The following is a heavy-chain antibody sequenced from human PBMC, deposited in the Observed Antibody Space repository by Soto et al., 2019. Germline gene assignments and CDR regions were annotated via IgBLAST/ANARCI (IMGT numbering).Heavy chain of an antibody. CDR1: GGSLSSYY. J-gene: IGHJ5*02. V-gene: IGHV4-59*01. Sequence: PSETLSLTCTVSGGSLSSYYWSWIRQPPGKGLEWIGYIYYSGSTNYNPSLKSRVTISVDTSKNQFSLKLSSVTAADTAVYYCARDVGSTYYYDSSGFDPWGQGTLVTVS. CDR2: IYYSGST. D-gene: IGHD3-22*01. CDR3: ARDVGSTYYYDSSGFDP.